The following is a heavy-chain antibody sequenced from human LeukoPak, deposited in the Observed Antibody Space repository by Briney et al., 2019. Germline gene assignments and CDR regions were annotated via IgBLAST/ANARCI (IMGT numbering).Heavy chain of an antibody. CDR2: IRSKANSYAT. J-gene: IGHJ4*02. Sequence: GGSLRLSCAASGFTFSGSAMHWVRQASGKGLEWVGRIRSKANSYATAYAASVKGRFTISRDDSKNTAYLQMNSLKTKDTAVYYCTRQDYDFWSGGNDYWGQGTLVTVSS. CDR1: GFTFSGSA. V-gene: IGHV3-73*01. CDR3: TRQDYDFWSGGNDY. D-gene: IGHD3-3*01.